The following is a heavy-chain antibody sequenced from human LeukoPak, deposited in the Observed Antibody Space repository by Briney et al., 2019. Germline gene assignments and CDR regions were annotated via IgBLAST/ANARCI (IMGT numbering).Heavy chain of an antibody. CDR1: GFTFSNYA. J-gene: IGHJ4*02. Sequence: GGSLRLSCAASGFTFSNYAMSWVRQAPGKGLEWVSGISGSGGSTYYADSVKGRFTISRDNSKNTLYLQMNSLRAEDTVVYYCGKHDGFYYRYFDYWGQGTLVTVS. CDR2: ISGSGGST. D-gene: IGHD5-24*01. V-gene: IGHV3-23*01. CDR3: GKHDGFYYRYFDY.